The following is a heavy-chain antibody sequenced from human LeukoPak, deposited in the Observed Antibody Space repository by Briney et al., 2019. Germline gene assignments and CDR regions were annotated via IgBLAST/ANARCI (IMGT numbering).Heavy chain of an antibody. V-gene: IGHV1-69*05. CDR2: IIPIFGTA. CDR3: ARENQLTIFARRGSFDY. CDR1: GGTFSSYA. J-gene: IGHJ4*02. D-gene: IGHD3-3*01. Sequence: ASVKVSCKXSGGTFSSYAISWVRQAPGQGLEWMGRIIPIFGTANYSQKFQGRVTITTDESTSTAYMELSSLRSEDTAVYYCARENQLTIFARRGSFDYWGQGTLVTVSS.